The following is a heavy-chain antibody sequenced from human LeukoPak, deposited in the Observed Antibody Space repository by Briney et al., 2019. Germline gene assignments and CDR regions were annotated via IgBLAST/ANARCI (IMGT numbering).Heavy chain of an antibody. CDR1: GFTFRSFG. CDR2: ISGSGGST. CDR3: AKDDGVVVVAATPPYYGMDV. Sequence: PGGSLRLSCVASGFTFRSFGMSWVRQAPGKGLEWVSAISGSGGSTYYADSVKGRFTISRDNSKNTLYLQMNSLRAEDTAVYYCAKDDGVVVVAATPPYYGMDVWGQGTTVTVSS. D-gene: IGHD2-15*01. J-gene: IGHJ6*02. V-gene: IGHV3-23*01.